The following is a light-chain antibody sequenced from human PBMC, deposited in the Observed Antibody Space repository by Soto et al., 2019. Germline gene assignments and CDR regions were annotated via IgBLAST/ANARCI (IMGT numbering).Light chain of an antibody. V-gene: IGLV1-47*02. Sequence: QSVLTQPPSASGTPGQRVTISCSGRFSNIGSNYVYWYQQLPGTAPKLLIFTNDQRTSGVPGRFSGSKSGTSASLAISGLRSEHEAYYYCAVWDDSLRGWVFGGGTKLTVL. CDR2: TND. J-gene: IGLJ3*02. CDR1: FSNIGSNY. CDR3: AVWDDSLRGWV.